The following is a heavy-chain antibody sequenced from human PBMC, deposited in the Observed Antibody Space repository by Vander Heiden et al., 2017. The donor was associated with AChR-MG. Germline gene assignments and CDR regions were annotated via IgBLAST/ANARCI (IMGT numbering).Heavy chain of an antibody. D-gene: IGHD3-16*01. CDR3: AREGALQPYYFDY. CDR2: IIPIFGTA. CDR1: GGTFSSHA. Sequence: QVQLVQSGAEVKKPGSSVKVSCKASGGTFSSHATSWVRQAPGQGLEWMGGIIPIFGTANYAQKFQGRVTITADKSTSTAYMELSRLRSEDTAVYYCAREGALQPYYFDYWGQGTLVTVSS. J-gene: IGHJ4*02. V-gene: IGHV1-69*06.